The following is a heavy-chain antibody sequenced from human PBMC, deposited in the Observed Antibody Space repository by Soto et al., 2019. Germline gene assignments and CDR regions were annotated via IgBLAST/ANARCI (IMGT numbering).Heavy chain of an antibody. D-gene: IGHD3-10*02. J-gene: IGHJ6*02. CDR2: MNPNSGNT. V-gene: IGHV1-8*01. CDR1: GYTFTSYD. Sequence: ASVKVSCKASGYTFTSYDISWVRQATGQGLEWMGWMNPNSGNTGYAQKFQGRVTMTRNTSISTAYMELSSLRSEDTAVYYCASISHYTMIGYYYGMDVWGQGTTVTVSS. CDR3: ASISHYTMIGYYYGMDV.